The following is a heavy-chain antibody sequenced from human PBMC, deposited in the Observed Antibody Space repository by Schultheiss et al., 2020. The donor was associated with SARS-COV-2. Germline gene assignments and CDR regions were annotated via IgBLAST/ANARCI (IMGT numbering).Heavy chain of an antibody. Sequence: SETLSLTCAVSGGSISSSNWWSWVRQPPGKGLEWIGYIYYSGSTNYNPSLKSRVTISVDTSKNQFSLKLSSVTAADTAVYYCATLQLWLNWGQGTLVTVSS. CDR1: GGSISSSNW. V-gene: IGHV4-4*02. CDR3: ATLQLWLN. J-gene: IGHJ4*02. CDR2: IYYSGST. D-gene: IGHD5-18*01.